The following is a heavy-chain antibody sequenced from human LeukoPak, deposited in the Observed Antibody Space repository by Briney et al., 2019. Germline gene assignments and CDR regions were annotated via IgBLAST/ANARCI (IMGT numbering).Heavy chain of an antibody. J-gene: IGHJ5*02. CDR3: ARDLGGSYWFDP. D-gene: IGHD1-26*01. CDR2: IYYSGST. CDR1: GGSISSYY. V-gene: IGHV4-59*01. Sequence: SETLSLTCTVSGGSISSYYWSWIRQPPGKGLEWIGYIYYSGSTNYNPSLKSRVTISVDTSKNQFPLKLSSVTAADTAVYYCARDLGGSYWFDPWGQGTLVTVSS.